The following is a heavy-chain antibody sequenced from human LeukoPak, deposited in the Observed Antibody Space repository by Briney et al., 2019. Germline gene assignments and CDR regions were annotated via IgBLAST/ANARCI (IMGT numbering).Heavy chain of an antibody. CDR2: IRPMTGDT. CDR3: GRGVQSFDP. Sequence: ASVKVSCKASGYNFRAYYIHWVRQAPGQGLEWLGYIRPMTGDTNYAQKFQDRVTFSMDTSTATAYMELRSLRSDDTAFYYCGRGVQSFDPWGQGTLVTVSS. V-gene: IGHV1-2*02. CDR1: GYNFRAYY. J-gene: IGHJ5*02.